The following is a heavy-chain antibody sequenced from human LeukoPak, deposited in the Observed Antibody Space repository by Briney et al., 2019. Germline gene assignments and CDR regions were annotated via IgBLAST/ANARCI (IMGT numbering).Heavy chain of an antibody. CDR3: AKDIRDGGGGLYYGMDV. CDR2: ISCSGGST. D-gene: IGHD3-10*01. Sequence: GGTLSLSCAASGFTFSSYYFCWGRQAPGKRLQRGSGISCSGGSTYYADSVKSRFTISHDNSKTTLYVQMNSLRSEDTAVDYGAKDIRDGGGGLYYGMDVWGKGTTVTVSS. V-gene: IGHV3-23*01. J-gene: IGHJ6*04. CDR1: GFTFSSYY.